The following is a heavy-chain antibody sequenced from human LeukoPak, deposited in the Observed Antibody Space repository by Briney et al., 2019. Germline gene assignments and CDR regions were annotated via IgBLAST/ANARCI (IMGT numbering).Heavy chain of an antibody. J-gene: IGHJ4*02. D-gene: IGHD2-2*01. V-gene: IGHV4-61*02. CDR2: IYTSGST. CDR1: GGSISSGSYY. Sequence: SQTLSLTCTVSGGSISSGSYYWSWIRQPAGKGLEWIGRIYTSGSTNYNPTLKSRVTISVDTSKNQFSLKLSSVTAADTAVYYCARLDRYCSSTSCVNFDYWGPGTLVTVSS. CDR3: ARLDRYCSSTSCVNFDY.